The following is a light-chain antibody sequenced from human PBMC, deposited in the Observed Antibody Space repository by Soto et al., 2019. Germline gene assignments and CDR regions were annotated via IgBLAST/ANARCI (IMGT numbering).Light chain of an antibody. V-gene: IGLV2-14*01. Sequence: QSALTQPSAVSGSPGQSITISCTGTSSDLGTYDYVSWYQQYPGKAPKLLIYDVSVRPSGVSDRFSGSKSGNTASRTISGLQAEDEADFYCSAYTTTNTRVFGTGTKLTVL. CDR2: DVS. CDR3: SAYTTTNTRV. J-gene: IGLJ1*01. CDR1: SSDLGTYDY.